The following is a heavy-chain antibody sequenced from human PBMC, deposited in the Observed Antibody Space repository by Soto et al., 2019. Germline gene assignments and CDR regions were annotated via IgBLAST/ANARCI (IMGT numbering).Heavy chain of an antibody. Sequence: PGESLKISCKGSGYSFTSYWIGWVRQMPGKGLEWMGIIYPGDSDTRYSPSFQGQVTISADKSISTAYLQWSSLKASDTAMYYWARAATGPNYYYYYGMDVWGQGTTVTVSS. CDR2: IYPGDSDT. J-gene: IGHJ6*02. CDR1: GYSFTSYW. D-gene: IGHD4-17*01. CDR3: ARAATGPNYYYYYGMDV. V-gene: IGHV5-51*01.